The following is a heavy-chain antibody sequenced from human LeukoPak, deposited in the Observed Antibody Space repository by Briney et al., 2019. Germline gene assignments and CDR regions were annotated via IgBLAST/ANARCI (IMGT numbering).Heavy chain of an antibody. D-gene: IGHD6-19*01. CDR1: GFTFDDYG. CDR2: ISSSSSYI. CDR3: ARESGWSDPDYFDY. V-gene: IGHV3-21*01. J-gene: IGHJ4*02. Sequence: GGSLRLSCAASGFTFDDYGMSWVRQAPGKGLEWVSSISSSSSYIYYADSVKGRFTISRDNAKNSLYLQMNSLRAEDTAVYYCARESGWSDPDYFDYWGQGTLVTVSS.